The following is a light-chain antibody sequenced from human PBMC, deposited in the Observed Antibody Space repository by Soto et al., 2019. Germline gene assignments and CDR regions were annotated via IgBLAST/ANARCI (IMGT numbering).Light chain of an antibody. CDR3: QTWGSGIRVV. Sequence: QPVLTQSPSASASLGASVKLTCTLSSGHSSYAIAWHQQQPEKGPRYLMKLNSDGSHSKGDGIPDRFSGSSSGAERYLTISSLQSEDEADYYCQTWGSGIRVVCGGGTKLTVL. CDR1: SGHSSYA. CDR2: LNSDGSH. J-gene: IGLJ2*01. V-gene: IGLV4-69*01.